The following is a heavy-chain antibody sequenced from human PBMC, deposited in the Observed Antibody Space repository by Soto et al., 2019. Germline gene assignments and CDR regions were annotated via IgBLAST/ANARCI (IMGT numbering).Heavy chain of an antibody. V-gene: IGHV2-5*02. Sequence: QITLKESGPTLVPPTQPLTLTCTFSGFSLSTSGVGVGWIRQPPGKALEWLALIYWDDAKRYSPSLKSRLTITKDTSKNQVVRTMTNMDPVDTATYDCAPIDFWSGPNYYDYYYMDDWGKGTTVTVSS. CDR1: GFSLSTSGVG. J-gene: IGHJ6*03. CDR3: APIDFWSGPNYYDYYYMDD. D-gene: IGHD3-3*01. CDR2: IYWDDAK.